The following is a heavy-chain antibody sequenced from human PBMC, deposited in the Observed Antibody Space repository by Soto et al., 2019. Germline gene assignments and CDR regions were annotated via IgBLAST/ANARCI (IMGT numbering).Heavy chain of an antibody. CDR3: ARQRSDAFDI. J-gene: IGHJ3*02. V-gene: IGHV3-7*01. Sequence: EVQLVESGGGLVQPGGSLRLSCTASGFTFSGYWMSWVRQAPGEGLEWVANIKQDGSETYYVDSVKGRFSISRDNAKSSLFLRMNSLRADDTAVYYCARQRSDAFDIWGQGTMVTVSS. D-gene: IGHD1-1*01. CDR2: IKQDGSET. CDR1: GFTFSGYW.